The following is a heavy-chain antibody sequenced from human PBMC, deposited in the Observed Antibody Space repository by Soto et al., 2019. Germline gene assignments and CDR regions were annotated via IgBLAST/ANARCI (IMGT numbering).Heavy chain of an antibody. Sequence: GGSLRLSCAASGFTFDDYPMHWVRQAPGKGLEWVSGISWNSGSIGYADSVKGRFTISRDNAKNSLYLQMNSLRAEDTALYYCAKGSYYYDSSGYVDYWGQGTLVTVSS. D-gene: IGHD3-22*01. CDR1: GFTFDDYP. CDR2: ISWNSGSI. V-gene: IGHV3-9*01. J-gene: IGHJ4*02. CDR3: AKGSYYYDSSGYVDY.